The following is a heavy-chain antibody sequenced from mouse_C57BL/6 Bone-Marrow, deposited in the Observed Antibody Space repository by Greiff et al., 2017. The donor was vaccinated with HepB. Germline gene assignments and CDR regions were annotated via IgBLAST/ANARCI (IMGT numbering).Heavy chain of an antibody. CDR2: ISYSGST. CDR1: GYSITSGYD. J-gene: IGHJ4*01. V-gene: IGHV3-1*01. D-gene: IGHD1-1*01. CDR3: ARGGYGSAMDY. Sequence: ESGPGMVKPSQSLSLTCTVTGYSITSGYDWHWIRHFPGNKLEWMGYISYSGSTNYNPSLKSRISITHDTSKNHFFLKLNSVTTEDTATYYCARGGYGSAMDYWGQGTSVTVSS.